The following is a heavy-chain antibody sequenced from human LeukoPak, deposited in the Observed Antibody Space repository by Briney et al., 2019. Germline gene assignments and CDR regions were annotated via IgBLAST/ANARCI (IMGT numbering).Heavy chain of an antibody. V-gene: IGHV6-1*01. CDR3: ARAMRIAAAGTFYFDY. J-gene: IGHJ4*02. D-gene: IGHD6-25*01. CDR2: AYYRSKWYN. CDR1: RDSVSSNSAT. Sequence: SQTLSLTCAISRDSVSSNSATWNWIRQSPSRGLEWLGRAYYRSKWYNDYAVSVKGRITINPDTSKNQFSLQLNSVTPEDTAVYYCARAMRIAAAGTFYFDYLGQGTLVTVSS.